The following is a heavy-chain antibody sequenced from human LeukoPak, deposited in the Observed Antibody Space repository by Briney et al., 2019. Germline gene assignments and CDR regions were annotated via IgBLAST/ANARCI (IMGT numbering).Heavy chain of an antibody. J-gene: IGHJ5*02. V-gene: IGHV1-2*02. D-gene: IGHD2-2*01. CDR2: INPNSGGT. Sequence: ASVKVSCKASGYTFTSYGISWVRQAPGQGLEWMGWINPNSGGTNYAQKFQGRVTMTRDTSISTAYMELSRLRSDDTAVYYCARGFLPAAIGVGGPEDWFDPWGQGTLVTVSS. CDR3: ARGFLPAAIGVGGPEDWFDP. CDR1: GYTFTSYG.